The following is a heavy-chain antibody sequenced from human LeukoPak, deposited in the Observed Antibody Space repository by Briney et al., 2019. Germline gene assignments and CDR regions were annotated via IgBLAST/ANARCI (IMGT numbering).Heavy chain of an antibody. D-gene: IGHD5-24*01. V-gene: IGHV3-33*01. CDR2: IWYDGSNK. CDR1: GFTFSSYG. CDR3: ARDSPRDGYSGLFDY. J-gene: IGHJ4*02. Sequence: PGRSLRLSCAASGFTFSSYGMHWVRQAPGKGLEWVAVIWYDGSNKYYADSVKGRFTISRDNSKNTLYLQMNSLRAEDTAVYYCARDSPRDGYSGLFDYWGQGTLVTVSS.